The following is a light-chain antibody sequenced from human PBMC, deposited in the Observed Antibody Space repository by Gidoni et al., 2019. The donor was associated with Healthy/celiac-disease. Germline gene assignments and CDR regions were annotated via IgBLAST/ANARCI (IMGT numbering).Light chain of an antibody. V-gene: IGLV1-44*01. CDR2: SNN. CDR1: SSNIGSNT. CDR3: AAWDDSLNVV. J-gene: IGLJ2*01. Sequence: QSVLTQPPSASGTPGQRVTFSCSGSSSNIGSNTVNWYQQLPGTAPKRLIYSNNQRPSGVPDRFSGSKSGTSASLAISGLQSEDEADYYCAAWDDSLNVVFGGGTKLTVL.